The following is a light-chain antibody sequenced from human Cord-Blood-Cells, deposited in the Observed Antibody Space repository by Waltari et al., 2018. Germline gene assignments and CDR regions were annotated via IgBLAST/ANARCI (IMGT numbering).Light chain of an antibody. V-gene: IGKV3-20*01. J-gene: IGKJ4*01. CDR2: GAS. Sequence: EIVLTQSPGTLSLSPGERATLSCRASQSVSSSYLAWYQQKPGQAPRLLFYGASSRATGFADRFCGSGSGTDFTLTISRLEPDDFAVYYCQQYGSSLTIGGGTKVEIK. CDR3: QQYGSSLT. CDR1: QSVSSSY.